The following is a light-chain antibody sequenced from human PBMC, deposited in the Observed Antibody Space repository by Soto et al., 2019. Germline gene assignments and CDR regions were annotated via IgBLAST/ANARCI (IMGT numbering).Light chain of an antibody. CDR3: QQSYSNPTWA. V-gene: IGKV1-5*01. J-gene: IGKJ1*01. CDR2: DSS. Sequence: DIQMTQSPSTLHASVGDRVTITCRASQSIDTWLAWHQQKPGQAPKLLVYDSSTLQSGVPSRFSGSGFGAEFTLTVSSLQPEDFATYYCQQSYSNPTWAFGQGTKVDI. CDR1: QSIDTW.